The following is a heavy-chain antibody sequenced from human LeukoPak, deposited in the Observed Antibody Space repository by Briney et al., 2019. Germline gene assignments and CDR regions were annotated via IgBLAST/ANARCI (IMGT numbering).Heavy chain of an antibody. CDR3: ARDPGYCSSTSCYSYYFDC. Sequence: PGGSLILSRAASGFTFTSYSMNWVRQAPGKGLEWVSSITSSSRYIYYADSVKGRFTISRDNAKNSLYLQMNSLRAEDTAVYYCARDPGYCSSTSCYSYYFDCWGQGTLVTVSS. D-gene: IGHD2-2*01. CDR1: GFTFTSYS. CDR2: ITSSSRYI. V-gene: IGHV3-21*01. J-gene: IGHJ4*02.